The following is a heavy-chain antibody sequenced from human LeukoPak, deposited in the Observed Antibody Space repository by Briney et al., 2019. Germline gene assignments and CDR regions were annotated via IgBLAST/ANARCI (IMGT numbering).Heavy chain of an antibody. CDR1: GGSISSGGYS. Sequence: SQTLSLTCAVSGGSISSGGYSWSWIRQPPGKGLEWIGYIYHNGNTYYSPSLKSRVTISVDRSKNQLSLKLSSVTAADTAMYYCASGGYSYGFDYWGQGTLVTVSS. CDR2: IYHNGNT. V-gene: IGHV4-30-2*01. D-gene: IGHD5-18*01. J-gene: IGHJ4*02. CDR3: ASGGYSYGFDY.